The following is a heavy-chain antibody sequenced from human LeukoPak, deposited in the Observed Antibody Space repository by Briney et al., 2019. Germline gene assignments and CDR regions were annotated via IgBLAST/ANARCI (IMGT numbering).Heavy chain of an antibody. CDR1: GGSISSGSYY. J-gene: IGHJ4*02. D-gene: IGHD3-22*01. CDR2: IYTSGST. Sequence: PSETLSLTCTVSGGSISSGSYYWSWIRQPAGKGLEWIGRIYTSGSTNYNPSLKSRVTISEDTSKNQFSLKLSSVTAADTAVYYCAREADYYDSSGPYWGQGTLVTVSS. V-gene: IGHV4-61*02. CDR3: AREADYYDSSGPY.